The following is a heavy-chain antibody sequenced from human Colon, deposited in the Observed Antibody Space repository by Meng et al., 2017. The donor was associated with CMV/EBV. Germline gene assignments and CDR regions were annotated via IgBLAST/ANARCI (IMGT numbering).Heavy chain of an antibody. Sequence: QVQLQGSGQGLGKPAESLSLTCTASGDPISSGSHSWAWFRQPPGKRLEWIGSMYFSGIADYNPSLKSRVTISLQATQKQFSLRLTSVTAADSAVYFCARDLTNKWFYYWGQGTLVTVSS. CDR3: ARDLTNKWFYY. J-gene: IGHJ4*02. CDR1: GDPISSGSHS. V-gene: IGHV4-39*07. CDR2: MYFSGIA. D-gene: IGHD1-26*01.